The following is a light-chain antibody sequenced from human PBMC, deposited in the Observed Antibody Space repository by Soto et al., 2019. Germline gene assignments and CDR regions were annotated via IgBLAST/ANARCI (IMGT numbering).Light chain of an antibody. J-gene: IGLJ2*01. V-gene: IGLV2-14*01. Sequence: QSALTQPASVSGSPGQAITISCTGTSSDVGGYNYVSWYQQHPGKALKLMIYEVSNRPSGVSNRFSGSKSGNTASLTISGLQAEDEADYYCSSYTSSSTLVVFGGGTKVTVL. CDR1: SSDVGGYNY. CDR3: SSYTSSSTLVV. CDR2: EVS.